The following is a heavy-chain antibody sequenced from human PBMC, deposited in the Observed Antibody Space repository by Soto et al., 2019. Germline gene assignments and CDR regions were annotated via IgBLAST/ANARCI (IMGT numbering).Heavy chain of an antibody. V-gene: IGHV4-61*01. J-gene: IGHJ4*02. CDR1: GGSVSSGSYY. D-gene: IGHD2-2*01. CDR3: AGQVGYCSSTSCSIDY. Sequence: SETLSLTCTVSGGSVSSGSYYWSWIRQPPGNGLEWIGYIYYSGSTNYNPSLKSRVTISVDTSKNQFSLKLSSVTAADTAVYYCAGQVGYCSSTSCSIDYWGQGTLVAVYS. CDR2: IYYSGST.